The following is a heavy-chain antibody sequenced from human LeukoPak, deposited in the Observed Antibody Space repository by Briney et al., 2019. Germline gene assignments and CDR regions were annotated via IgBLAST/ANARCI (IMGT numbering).Heavy chain of an antibody. CDR2: ISGSGGST. CDR1: GFTFSNYA. Sequence: PGGSLRLSCAVSGFTFSNYAMSWVRQAPGKGLEWVSGISGSGGSTYYADSVKGRFTISRDNSKNTLYLQMNSLRAEDTAVNYCAKAYYDSSGYYYFDYWGQGTLVTVSS. J-gene: IGHJ4*02. V-gene: IGHV3-23*01. CDR3: AKAYYDSSGYYYFDY. D-gene: IGHD3-22*01.